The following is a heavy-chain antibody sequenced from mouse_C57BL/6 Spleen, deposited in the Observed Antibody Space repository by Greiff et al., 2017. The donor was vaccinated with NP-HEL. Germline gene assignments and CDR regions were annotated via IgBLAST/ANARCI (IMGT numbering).Heavy chain of an antibody. CDR2: ISSGSSTN. V-gene: IGHV5-17*01. CDR1: GFTFSDYG. D-gene: IGHD2-3*01. J-gene: IGHJ3*01. CDR3: AGRDGYSFAY. Sequence: EVQLVESGGGLVKPGGSLKLSCAASGFTFSDYGMHWVRQAPEKGLEWVAYISSGSSTNYYADTVKGRFTISRDNAKNTLFLQMTSLRSEDTAMYYCAGRDGYSFAYWGQGTLVTVSA.